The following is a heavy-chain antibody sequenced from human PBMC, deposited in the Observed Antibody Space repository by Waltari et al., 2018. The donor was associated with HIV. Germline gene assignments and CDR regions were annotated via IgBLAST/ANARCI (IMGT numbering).Heavy chain of an antibody. Sequence: QVQLQQWGAGLLKPSETLSLTCAVYGGSFRGYYWSWNRQPPGKGLEWIGEINHSGSTNYNPSLKSRVTISVDTSKNQFSLKLSSVTAADTAVYYCARGPTQAPFFDYWGQGTLVTVSS. CDR1: GGSFRGYY. V-gene: IGHV4-34*01. J-gene: IGHJ4*02. CDR2: INHSGST. CDR3: ARGPTQAPFFDY. D-gene: IGHD3-3*02.